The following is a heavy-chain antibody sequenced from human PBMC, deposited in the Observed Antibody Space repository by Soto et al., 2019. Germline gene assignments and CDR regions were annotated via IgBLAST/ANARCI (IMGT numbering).Heavy chain of an antibody. CDR1: GFTFSSSA. V-gene: IGHV3-23*01. J-gene: IGHJ5*02. Sequence: GGSLRLSCAASGFTFSSSAMNWVRQAPGKGLEWVSVISGSDGRTYYADSVKGRFTISRDNSKNTLYLDINSLRAEDTAVYYCAKSLDINWKNWFDPWGQGSLVTVSS. CDR3: AKSLDINWKNWFDP. CDR2: ISGSDGRT. D-gene: IGHD1-1*01.